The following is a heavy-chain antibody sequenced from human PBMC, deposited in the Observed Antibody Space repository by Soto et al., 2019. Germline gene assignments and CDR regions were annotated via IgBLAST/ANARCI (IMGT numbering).Heavy chain of an antibody. CDR2: IRWDGGNT. CDR1: GFTFNDYT. Sequence: GGSLRLSCAASGFTFNDYTMHWVRQPPGKGLEWVSLIRWDGGNTSYADSVKGRFTISRDNSKNYLYLQMNSLRNEDTAFYYCVKDWTHRTQWFDYWYQGNLLTVSS. J-gene: IGHJ4*02. CDR3: VKDWTHRTQWFDY. D-gene: IGHD6-19*01. V-gene: IGHV3-43*01.